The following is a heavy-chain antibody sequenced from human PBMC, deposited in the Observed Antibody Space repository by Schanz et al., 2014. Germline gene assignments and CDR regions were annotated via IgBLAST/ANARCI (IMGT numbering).Heavy chain of an antibody. Sequence: QVQLAESGGGVVQPGRSLRLSCAASGFTFSSYGMHWVRQAPGKGLAWVAGISDDGSGKYSADSVKGRFTISRDNSMITVYLQKNSLRSDDATVYYCATAQGANHVYYGVDLWGQGSTVTVSS. CDR1: GFTFSSYG. CDR2: ISDDGSGK. J-gene: IGHJ6*02. V-gene: IGHV3-30*03. CDR3: ATAQGANHVYYGVDL. D-gene: IGHD2-8*01.